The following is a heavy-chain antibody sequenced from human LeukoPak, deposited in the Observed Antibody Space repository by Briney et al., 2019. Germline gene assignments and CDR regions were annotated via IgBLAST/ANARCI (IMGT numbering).Heavy chain of an antibody. CDR2: IYYSGST. CDR1: GGSISGYY. CDR3: ARSPAGYSSSWYGVYFDY. D-gene: IGHD6-13*01. V-gene: IGHV4-59*01. Sequence: SETLSLTCTVSGGSISGYYWSWIRQPPGKGLEWIGYIYYSGSTNYNPSLKSRVTISVDTSKNQFSLKLSSVTAADTAVYYCARSPAGYSSSWYGVYFDYWGQGTLVTVSS. J-gene: IGHJ4*02.